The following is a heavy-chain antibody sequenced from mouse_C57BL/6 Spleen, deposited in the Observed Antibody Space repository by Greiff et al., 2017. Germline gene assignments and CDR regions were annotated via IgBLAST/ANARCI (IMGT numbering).Heavy chain of an antibody. J-gene: IGHJ2*01. V-gene: IGHV1-81*01. D-gene: IGHD1-1*01. CDR1: GYTFTSYG. CDR3: ARRYYYGSSYDYGDD. CDR2: IYPRSGNT. Sequence: QVQLQQSGAELARPGASVKLSCKASGYTFTSYGISWVKQRTGQGLEWIGEIYPRSGNTYYNEKFKGKATLTADKSSSTAYMELRSLTSDDSAVYFGARRYYYGSSYDYGDDWGQGTTLTVSS.